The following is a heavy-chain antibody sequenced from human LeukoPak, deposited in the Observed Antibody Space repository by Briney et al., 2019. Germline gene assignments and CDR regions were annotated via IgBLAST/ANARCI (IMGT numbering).Heavy chain of an antibody. J-gene: IGHJ6*03. Sequence: ASETLSLTCTGYTCSISSTTYYWAWIRQPPGMGLEWIGSVYYGETTYYNPSLERRVTISVDTSKNQFSLRLNSVTAADTAVYYCARHEASYFYYYMDVWGAGTTVIVSS. CDR1: TCSISSTTYY. CDR3: ARHEASYFYYYMDV. V-gene: IGHV4-39*01. CDR2: VYYGETT.